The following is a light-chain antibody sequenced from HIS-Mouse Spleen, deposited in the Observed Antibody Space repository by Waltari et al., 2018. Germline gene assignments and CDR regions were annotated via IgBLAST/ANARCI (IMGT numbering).Light chain of an antibody. CDR3: CSYAGSSTWV. CDR1: SIDFGSYNF. J-gene: IGLJ3*02. CDR2: EGS. Sequence: QSALTQPASVSGSPGQPIPIPCTGTSIDFGSYNFVSWYQQHPGNAPKLMIYEGSKRPSGVSNRFSGSKSGNTASLTISGLQAEDEADYYCCSYAGSSTWVFGGGTKLTVL. V-gene: IGLV2-23*01.